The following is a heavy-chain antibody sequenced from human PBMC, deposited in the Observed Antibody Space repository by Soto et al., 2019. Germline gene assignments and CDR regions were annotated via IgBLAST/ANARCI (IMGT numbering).Heavy chain of an antibody. Sequence: SETLSLTCTVSGGSISSHYWSWIRQPPGKGLEWIGYIYYSGSTNYNPSLKSRVTISVDTSKNQFSLKLSSVTAADTAVYYCARHPSCCGGSCYSSPYYYYYMDVWGKGTTVTVSS. CDR2: IYYSGST. CDR3: ARHPSCCGGSCYSSPYYYYYMDV. D-gene: IGHD2-15*01. J-gene: IGHJ6*03. V-gene: IGHV4-59*08. CDR1: GGSISSHY.